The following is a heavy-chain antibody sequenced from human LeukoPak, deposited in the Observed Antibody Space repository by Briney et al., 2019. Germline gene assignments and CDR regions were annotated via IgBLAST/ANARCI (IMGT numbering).Heavy chain of an antibody. CDR1: GFTFSDYF. J-gene: IGHJ4*02. CDR3: AKEYYYDSSGLFDY. D-gene: IGHD3-22*01. CDR2: ITSRGSTI. V-gene: IGHV3-11*01. Sequence: GGPLRLSCAASGFTFSDYFMSWIRQAPGKGLEWVSYITSRGSTIYYADSVKGRFTISRDNAKNSLFLQMNSLRAEDTAVYYCAKEYYYDSSGLFDYWGQGTLVTVSS.